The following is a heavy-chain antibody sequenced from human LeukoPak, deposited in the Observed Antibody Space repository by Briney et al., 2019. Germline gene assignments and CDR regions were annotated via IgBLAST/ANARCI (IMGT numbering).Heavy chain of an antibody. V-gene: IGHV4-34*01. CDR2: INHSGSA. Sequence: SETLSLTCTVSGGSFSGYYWSWIRQSPGKGLEWIGDINHSGSANYNPSLKSRVTVSVDTSKSQFSLKLSSVTAADTAVYYCARAGGQYYYYYYYMDVWGKGTTVTVSS. CDR3: ARAGGQYYYYYYYMDV. J-gene: IGHJ6*03. D-gene: IGHD1-26*01. CDR1: GGSFSGYY.